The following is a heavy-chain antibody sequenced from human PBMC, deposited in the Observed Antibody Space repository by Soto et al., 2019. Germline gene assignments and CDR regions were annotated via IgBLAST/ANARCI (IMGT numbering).Heavy chain of an antibody. CDR1: GGTFSSYA. D-gene: IGHD3-10*01. J-gene: IGHJ6*02. V-gene: IGHV1-69*13. Sequence: GASVKVSCKASGGTFSSYAISWVRQAPGQGLEWMGGIIPIFGTANYAQKFQGRVTITADESTSTAYMELSSLRSEDTAVYYCARVNFVVRGAKYYYYYGMDVWGQGTTVPVSS. CDR3: ARVNFVVRGAKYYYYYGMDV. CDR2: IIPIFGTA.